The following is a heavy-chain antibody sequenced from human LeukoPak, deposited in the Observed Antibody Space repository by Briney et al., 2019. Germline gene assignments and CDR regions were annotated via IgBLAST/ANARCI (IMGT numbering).Heavy chain of an antibody. CDR3: AKETYYYDSSGHQGAFDI. V-gene: IGHV3-9*01. J-gene: IGHJ3*02. CDR1: GFTFDDYA. D-gene: IGHD3-22*01. Sequence: GGSLRLSCAASGFTFDDYAMHWVRQAPGKGLEWVSGISWNSGSIGYADSVKGRFTISRDNAKNSLYLQMNSLRAEDTALYYCAKETYYYDSSGHQGAFDIWGQGTMVTVSS. CDR2: ISWNSGSI.